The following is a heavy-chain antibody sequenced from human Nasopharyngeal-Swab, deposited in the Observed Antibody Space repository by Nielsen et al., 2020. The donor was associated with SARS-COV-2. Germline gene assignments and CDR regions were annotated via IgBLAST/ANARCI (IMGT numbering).Heavy chain of an antibody. D-gene: IGHD3-22*01. CDR1: GGSISSYY. J-gene: IGHJ3*02. CDR3: ARNLFGYYYDMVGAFDI. V-gene: IGHV4-59*13. Sequence: SETLSLTCTVSGGSISSYYWSWIRQPPGKGLEWIGYIYYSGSTNYNPSLKSRVTISVDTSKNQFSLKLSSVTAADTAVYYCARNLFGYYYDMVGAFDIWGQGTMVTVSS. CDR2: IYYSGST.